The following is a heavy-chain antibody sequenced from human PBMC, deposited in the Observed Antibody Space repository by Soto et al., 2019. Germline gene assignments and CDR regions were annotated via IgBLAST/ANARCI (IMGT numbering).Heavy chain of an antibody. Sequence: GASVKVSCKASGYTFTGYYMHWVRQAPGQGLEWMGWINPNCGGTNYAQKFQGWVTMTRDMSISTAYMELSRLRSDDTAVYYCARDLRNGKNWFDPWGQGTLVTAPQ. D-gene: IGHD4-4*01. CDR1: GYTFTGYY. CDR3: ARDLRNGKNWFDP. CDR2: INPNCGGT. V-gene: IGHV1-2*04. J-gene: IGHJ5*02.